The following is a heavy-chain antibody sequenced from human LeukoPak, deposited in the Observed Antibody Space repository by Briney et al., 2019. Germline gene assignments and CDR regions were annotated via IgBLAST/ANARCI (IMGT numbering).Heavy chain of an antibody. CDR3: AKVPRYSKPAVKRFYGMDV. V-gene: IGHV3-30*18. CDR1: GFTFSSYG. J-gene: IGHJ6*02. CDR2: ISYDGSNK. Sequence: GRSLRLSCAASGFTFSSYGMHWVRQAPGKGLEWVAVISYDGSNKYYADSVKGRFTISRDNSKNTLYLKMNSLRAEDTAVYYCAKVPRYSKPAVKRFYGMDVWGQGTTVTVSS. D-gene: IGHD4-11*01.